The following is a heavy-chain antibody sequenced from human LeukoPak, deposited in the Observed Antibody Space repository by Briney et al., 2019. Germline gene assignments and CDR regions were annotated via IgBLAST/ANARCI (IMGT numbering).Heavy chain of an antibody. J-gene: IGHJ4*02. CDR2: ISGSGGST. CDR1: GFTFSSYA. CDR3: ATDCSGGSCYSGDYWYFDY. V-gene: IGHV3-23*01. Sequence: GGSLRLSCAASGFTFSSYAMSWVRQAPGKGLEWVSAISGSGGSTYYADSVKGRFTISRDNSKNTLYLQMNSLRAEGTAVYYCATDCSGGSCYSGDYWYFDYWGQGTLVTVSS. D-gene: IGHD2-15*01.